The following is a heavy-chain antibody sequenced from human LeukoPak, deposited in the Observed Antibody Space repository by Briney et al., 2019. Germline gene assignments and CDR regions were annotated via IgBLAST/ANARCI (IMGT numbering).Heavy chain of an antibody. Sequence: SETLSLTCTVSGGSISSYYWSWIRRPPGRGLGWIGYIFYSGSTNYNPSLKSRVTMSVDTSKNQFSLKLSSVTAADTAVYYCARGRDGYKYDYWGQGTLVTVSS. D-gene: IGHD5-24*01. V-gene: IGHV4-59*01. CDR1: GGSISSYY. CDR2: IFYSGST. J-gene: IGHJ4*02. CDR3: ARGRDGYKYDY.